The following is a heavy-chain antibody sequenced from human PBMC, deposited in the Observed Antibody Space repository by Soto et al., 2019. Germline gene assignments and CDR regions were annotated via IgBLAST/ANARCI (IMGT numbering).Heavy chain of an antibody. J-gene: IGHJ5*02. CDR1: GFTFSSYW. CDR2: INADGSTT. D-gene: IGHD6-13*01. V-gene: IGHV3-74*01. CDR3: ARPGEYSSSWNSAFDP. Sequence: EVQLVESGGGLVQPGGSLRLSCAASGFTFSSYWMHWVRQAPGKGLVWVSRINADGSTTHYADSVKGRFTISRDNAKNTLYLQMNNLRAEDTAVYYCARPGEYSSSWNSAFDPWGQGTLVTVSS.